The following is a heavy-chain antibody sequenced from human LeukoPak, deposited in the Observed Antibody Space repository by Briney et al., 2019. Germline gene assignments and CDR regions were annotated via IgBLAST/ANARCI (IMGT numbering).Heavy chain of an antibody. D-gene: IGHD2-15*01. V-gene: IGHV5-51*01. Sequence: GASLQISCKGSGSSFSSYWIGWVRQMPGKGLEWMGIVYPGDSETRYSPSFQGQVTISADKSITTAYLQWSSLKASDTAMYYCAVAVSNFDYWGQGTLVTVSS. CDR2: VYPGDSET. CDR3: AVAVSNFDY. J-gene: IGHJ4*02. CDR1: GSSFSSYW.